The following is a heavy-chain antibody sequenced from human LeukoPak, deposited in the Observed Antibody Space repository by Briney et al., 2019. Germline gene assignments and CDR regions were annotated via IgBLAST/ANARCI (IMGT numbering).Heavy chain of an antibody. Sequence: PGGSLRLSCAASGFTFNRYGMSWVRQAPGKVLEWLSAISGSGGTTYYADSVKGRFTISRDNSKNTLYLQINSLRDEDTAVYYCAKDHLPGIVVAGDYWGQGTLVTVSS. V-gene: IGHV3-23*01. CDR3: AKDHLPGIVVAGDY. D-gene: IGHD6-19*01. CDR2: ISGSGGTT. CDR1: GFTFNRYG. J-gene: IGHJ4*02.